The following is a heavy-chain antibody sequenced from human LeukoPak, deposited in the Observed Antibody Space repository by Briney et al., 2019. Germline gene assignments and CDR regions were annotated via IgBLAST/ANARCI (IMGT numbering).Heavy chain of an antibody. D-gene: IGHD4-17*01. CDR1: GFTFSSYA. CDR2: ISGSGGST. Sequence: GGSLRLSCAASGFTFSSYAMSWVRQAPGKGLEWVSAISGSGGSTYHADSVKGRFTISRDNSKNTLYLQMNSLRAEDTAVYYCAKAIPRTTVTTTLNYWGQGTLVTVSS. V-gene: IGHV3-23*01. J-gene: IGHJ4*02. CDR3: AKAIPRTTVTTTLNY.